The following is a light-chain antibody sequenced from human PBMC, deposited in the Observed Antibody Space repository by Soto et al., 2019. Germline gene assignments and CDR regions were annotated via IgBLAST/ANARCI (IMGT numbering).Light chain of an antibody. CDR2: GAS. J-gene: IGKJ4*01. V-gene: IGKV1D-12*01. CDR3: LPAEIFPLT. Sequence: DIQMTQSPSSVSASIGDTVTITCRASQDIGTLLAWYQQKPGKAFKLFIYGASTLQSGVPSRFSGRGSETDFTLTISSLQPEDFATYFCLPAEIFPLTLSGWTKVEIK. CDR1: QDIGTL.